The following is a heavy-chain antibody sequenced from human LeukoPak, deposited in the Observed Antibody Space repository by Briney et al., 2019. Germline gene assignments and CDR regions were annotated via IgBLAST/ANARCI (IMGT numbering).Heavy chain of an antibody. CDR3: ARRAVRGVITYYFDY. Sequence: SETLSLTCTVSGGSISSSSYYWGWIRQPPGKGLEWIGSIYYSGSTYYNPSLKSRVTMSVDTSKNQFSLKLSSVTAADTAVYYCARRAVRGVITYYFDYWGQGTLVTVSS. V-gene: IGHV4-39*01. D-gene: IGHD3-10*01. J-gene: IGHJ4*02. CDR2: IYYSGST. CDR1: GGSISSSSYY.